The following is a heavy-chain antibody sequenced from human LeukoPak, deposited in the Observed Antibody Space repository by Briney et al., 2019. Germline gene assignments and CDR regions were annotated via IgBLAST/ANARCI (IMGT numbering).Heavy chain of an antibody. V-gene: IGHV1-69*04. Sequence: SVKVSCTTSGDTFMSYTIVGVREGRGQGLKWMGRIIPIFGIANYAQKFQGRVTITADKSTITAYMELSSLRSEDTAVYYCARDRAITGTTDAFDIWGQGTMVTVSS. CDR1: GDTFMSYT. CDR2: IIPIFGIA. D-gene: IGHD1-20*01. CDR3: ARDRAITGTTDAFDI. J-gene: IGHJ3*02.